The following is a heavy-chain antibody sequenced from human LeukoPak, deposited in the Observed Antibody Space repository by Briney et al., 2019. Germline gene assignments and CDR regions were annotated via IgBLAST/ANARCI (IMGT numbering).Heavy chain of an antibody. CDR2: IYYRGSI. J-gene: IGHJ4*02. D-gene: IGHD3-10*01. CDR1: GGSISSNSYS. CDR3: AREPYGSGTFDY. V-gene: IGHV4-39*07. Sequence: SETLSLTCTVSGGSISSNSYSWGWVRQPPGKGLEWIGSIYYRGSIYYNPSLKSRVTISVDTSKNQFSLKLSSVTAADTADYYCAREPYGSGTFDYWGQGTLVTVSA.